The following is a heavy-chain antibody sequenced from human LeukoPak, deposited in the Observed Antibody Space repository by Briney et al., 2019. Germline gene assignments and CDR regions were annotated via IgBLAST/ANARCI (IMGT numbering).Heavy chain of an antibody. CDR2: ISSSSSYI. CDR1: GFTFSSYE. D-gene: IGHD2/OR15-2a*01. Sequence: GGSLRLSCAASGFTFSSYEMNWVRQAPGKGLEWVSSISSSSSYIYYADSVKGRFTISRDNAKNSLYLQMNSLRAEDTAVYYCARAEFPGPLTYSNSRYYYMDVWGKGTTVTVSS. J-gene: IGHJ6*03. CDR3: ARAEFPGPLTYSNSRYYYMDV. V-gene: IGHV3-21*01.